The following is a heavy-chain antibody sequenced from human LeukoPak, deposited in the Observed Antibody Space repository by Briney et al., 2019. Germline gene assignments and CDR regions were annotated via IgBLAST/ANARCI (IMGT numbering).Heavy chain of an antibody. V-gene: IGHV1-18*01. J-gene: IGHJ4*02. CDR3: ARDRSSNDY. CDR1: GDTFTSYG. CDR2: ISAYNGNT. Sequence: GASVKVSCKGSGDTFTSYGISWVRQAPGQGLEWMGWISAYNGNTNYAQKLQDRVTMTTDTSTSTAYMELKSLRSDDTAVYYCARDRSSNDYWGQGTLVTVSS.